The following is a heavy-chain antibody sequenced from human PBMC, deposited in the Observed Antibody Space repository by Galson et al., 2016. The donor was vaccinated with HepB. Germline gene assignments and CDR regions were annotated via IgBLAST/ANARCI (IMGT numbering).Heavy chain of an antibody. V-gene: IGHV4-61*08. D-gene: IGHD3-10*01. CDR3: ARLRVDDHNDFGADY. J-gene: IGHJ4*02. Sequence: SETLSLTCAVYGDSISSGGYFWTWIRQPPGKGLEWIGYLYWSGSTHYNPSLRSRVTISVDMSKNLFSLKLTSVTSADTAVYYCARLRVDDHNDFGADYWGQGTLVTVSS. CDR1: GDSISSGGYF. CDR2: LYWSGST.